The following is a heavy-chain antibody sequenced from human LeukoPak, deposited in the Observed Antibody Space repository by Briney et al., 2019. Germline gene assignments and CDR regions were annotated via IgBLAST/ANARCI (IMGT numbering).Heavy chain of an antibody. CDR3: AKKGGKYYDIFPDYYFVY. J-gene: IGHJ4*02. CDR1: GGSISSSSYY. D-gene: IGHD3-9*01. CDR2: IYYSGST. V-gene: IGHV4-39*07. Sequence: SETLSLTCTVSGGSISSSSYYWGWIRQPPGRGLEWIGSIYYSGSTYYNPSLKSRVTISVDTSKNQFSLKLSSVTAADTAVYYCAKKGGKYYDIFPDYYFVYWGQGTLVTVSS.